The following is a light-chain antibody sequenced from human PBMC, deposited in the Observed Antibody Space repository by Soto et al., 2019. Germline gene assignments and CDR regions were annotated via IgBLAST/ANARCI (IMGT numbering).Light chain of an antibody. CDR1: SSDVGGYNY. V-gene: IGLV2-8*01. Sequence: QSALTQPPSASGSPGQSVTISCTGTSSDVGGYNYVSWYQQHPGKAPKFMIYEVSQRPSGVPDRFSGSKSGNTASLTVSGLQADDEADYYCSSYAGSNNPVIFGGGTQLTVL. CDR3: SSYAGSNNPVI. J-gene: IGLJ2*01. CDR2: EVS.